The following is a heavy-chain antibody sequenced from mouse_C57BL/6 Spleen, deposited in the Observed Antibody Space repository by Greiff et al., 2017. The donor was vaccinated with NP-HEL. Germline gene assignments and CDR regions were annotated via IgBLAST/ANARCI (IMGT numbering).Heavy chain of an antibody. J-gene: IGHJ2*01. V-gene: IGHV1-52*01. CDR2: IDPSDSET. CDR1: GYTFTSYW. Sequence: QVQLQQPGAELVRPGSSVKLSCKASGYTFTSYWMHWVKQRPIQGLEWIGNIDPSDSETHYNQKFKDKATLTVDKSSSTAYMQLSSLTSEDSAVYYCARRSSFGFFDYWGQGTTLTVSS. CDR3: ARRSSFGFFDY. D-gene: IGHD2-2*01.